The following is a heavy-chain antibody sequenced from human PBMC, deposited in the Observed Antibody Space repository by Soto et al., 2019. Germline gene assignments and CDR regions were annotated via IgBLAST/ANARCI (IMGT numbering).Heavy chain of an antibody. CDR2: ISYDGRNQ. Sequence: QVQLAESGGGGVQPGRSLRLSCAASGFIFSSYGMHWVRQAPGKGLEWVAVISYDGRNQYYADSVTGRFTISRDNSKNTLYLQMSSLRAEDTAVYYCVKDGSRGWPYYYGLDVWGQGTTVTVSS. D-gene: IGHD6-19*01. CDR3: VKDGSRGWPYYYGLDV. J-gene: IGHJ6*02. V-gene: IGHV3-30*18. CDR1: GFIFSSYG.